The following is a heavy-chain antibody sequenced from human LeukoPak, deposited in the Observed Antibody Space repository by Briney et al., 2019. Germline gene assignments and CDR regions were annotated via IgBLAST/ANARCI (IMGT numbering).Heavy chain of an antibody. CDR1: GGSISSYY. D-gene: IGHD3-9*01. V-gene: IGHV4-59*01. CDR2: IYYSGSI. CDR3: ARRTLQNVLRYFDWQPSSDHAFDI. Sequence: SETLSLTCTVSGGSISSYYWSWIRQPPGKGLEWIGYIYYSGSINYNPSLKSRVTISVDTSKNQFSLKLSSVTAADTAVYYCARRTLQNVLRYFDWQPSSDHAFDIWGQGTMVTVSS. J-gene: IGHJ3*02.